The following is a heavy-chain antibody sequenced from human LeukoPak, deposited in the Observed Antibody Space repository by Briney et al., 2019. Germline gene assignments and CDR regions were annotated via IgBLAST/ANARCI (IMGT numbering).Heavy chain of an antibody. CDR3: ARVDMGSGSYYPSYFDY. D-gene: IGHD3-10*01. V-gene: IGHV4-34*01. Sequence: PSETLSLTCAVYGGSFSGYHWSWIRQPPGKGLEWIGEINHSGSTNYNPSLKSRVTISVDTSKNQFSLKLSSVTAADTAVYYCARVDMGSGSYYPSYFDYWGQGTLVTVSS. J-gene: IGHJ4*02. CDR1: GGSFSGYH. CDR2: INHSGST.